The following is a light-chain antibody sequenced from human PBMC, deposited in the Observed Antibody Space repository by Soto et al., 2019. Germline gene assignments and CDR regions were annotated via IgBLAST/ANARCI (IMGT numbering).Light chain of an antibody. CDR1: QDIRID. J-gene: IGKJ4*01. CDR3: LQHNSSPLT. CDR2: SVS. Sequence: DVHMTQSPSSLSASLVYGVTITCXASQDIRIDLSWYQQKPGRAPKRLIYSVSSLQSGVPSRFSGSGSGTEFTLTISSLQPEDFATYYCLQHNSSPLTFGGGTKVDIK. V-gene: IGKV1-17*01.